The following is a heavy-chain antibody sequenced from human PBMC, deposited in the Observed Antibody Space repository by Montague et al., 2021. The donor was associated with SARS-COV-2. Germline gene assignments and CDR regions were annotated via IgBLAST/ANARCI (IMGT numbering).Heavy chain of an antibody. V-gene: IGHV4-39*01. D-gene: IGHD6-13*01. J-gene: IGHJ5*01. CDR3: ARHRGSGSSWFDS. CDR2: INKNGNT. Sequence: INKNGNTYYNPSLKSRVTISVDTSKNQFSLKVRSVTAADTAVYYCARHRGSGSSWFDSGGQGALVTVSS.